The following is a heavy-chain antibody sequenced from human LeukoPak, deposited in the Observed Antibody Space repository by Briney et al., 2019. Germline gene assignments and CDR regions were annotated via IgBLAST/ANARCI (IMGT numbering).Heavy chain of an antibody. J-gene: IGHJ4*02. D-gene: IGHD2-8*01. CDR3: ARGRSMYY. CDR2: ISPHSHTT. CDR1: VYTFNNYF. V-gene: IGHV1-18*01. Sequence: GASVKVSCKASVYTFNNYFISWVRQAPGRGLEWVGWISPHSHTTHYAEKVQGRVTMTTDTSTTTVYMELRSLRSDDTAVYFCARGRSMYYWGQGIPVTVSS.